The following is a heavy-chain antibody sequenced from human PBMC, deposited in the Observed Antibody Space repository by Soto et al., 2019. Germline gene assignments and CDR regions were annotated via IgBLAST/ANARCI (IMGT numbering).Heavy chain of an antibody. D-gene: IGHD1-26*01. V-gene: IGHV3-23*01. J-gene: IGHJ4*02. CDR2: ISGGGETT. CDR3: AKEAYSGSSPDS. Sequence: GGSLRLSCAASGFTFSTYDMSWVRQAPGKGLEWVSAISGGGETTYYADSVKGRFTISRDNSKNTLFLQMNSLRVGDTAVYYCAKEAYSGSSPDSWGQGTLVTVSS. CDR1: GFTFSTYD.